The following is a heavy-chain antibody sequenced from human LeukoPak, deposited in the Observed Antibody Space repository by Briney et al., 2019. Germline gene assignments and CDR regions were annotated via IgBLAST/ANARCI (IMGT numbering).Heavy chain of an antibody. J-gene: IGHJ4*02. D-gene: IGHD3-9*01. CDR1: GGSISSFY. Sequence: SETLSLTCTVSGGSISSFYWSWIRQPPGKGLEWIGYISFSGSPKYNPSLKSRVTISVDTSKNQFSLKLSSVTAADTAVYYCARDLGYDILTGSLGDWGQGTLVTVSS. CDR2: ISFSGSP. V-gene: IGHV4-59*01. CDR3: ARDLGYDILTGSLGD.